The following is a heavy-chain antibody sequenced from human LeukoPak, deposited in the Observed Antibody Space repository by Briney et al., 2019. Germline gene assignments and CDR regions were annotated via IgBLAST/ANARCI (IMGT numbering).Heavy chain of an antibody. Sequence: GGSLRLSCAASGFTFSSYEMNWVRQAPGKGLEWVSYISSSGSTTYYADSVKGRFTISRDNSKNTLYLQMNSLRAEDTAVYYCAKGIGPSWFDPWGQGTLVTVSS. CDR2: ISSSGSTT. J-gene: IGHJ5*02. CDR3: AKGIGPSWFDP. V-gene: IGHV3-48*03. CDR1: GFTFSSYE. D-gene: IGHD2/OR15-2a*01.